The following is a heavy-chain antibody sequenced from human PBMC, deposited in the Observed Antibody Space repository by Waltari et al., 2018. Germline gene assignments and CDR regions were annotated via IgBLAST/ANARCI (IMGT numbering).Heavy chain of an antibody. Sequence: EVQLLESGGGLVQPGGSLRLSCAASGFTFSSYAMSWVRQAPGKGLEWVSGISGSGGSTYYEDAGKGRFTISRDNSKNTLYLQMNSLRAEDTAVYYCAKDVPGYSSSGRRNDAFDIWGQGTMVTVSS. D-gene: IGHD6-13*01. CDR1: GFTFSSYA. CDR3: AKDVPGYSSSGRRNDAFDI. J-gene: IGHJ3*02. CDR2: ISGSGGST. V-gene: IGHV3-23*01.